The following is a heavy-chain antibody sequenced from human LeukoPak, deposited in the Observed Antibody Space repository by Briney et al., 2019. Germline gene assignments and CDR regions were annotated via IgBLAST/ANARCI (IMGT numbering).Heavy chain of an antibody. V-gene: IGHV3-7*01. CDR2: IKGDESKK. D-gene: IGHD3-10*01. Sequence: HTGGSLRLSCAASGFTFSGYWMTWVRQAPGKGLEWVANIKGDESKKYYVDSVKGRFTISRDNAKNSLYLQMSSLRAEDTAVYYCARDSNPRGGYDAFDFWGQGTLVTVSS. J-gene: IGHJ3*01. CDR3: ARDSNPRGGYDAFDF. CDR1: GFTFSGYW.